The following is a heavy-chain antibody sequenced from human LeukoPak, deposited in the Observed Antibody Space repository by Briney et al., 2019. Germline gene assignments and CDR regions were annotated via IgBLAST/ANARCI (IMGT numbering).Heavy chain of an antibody. CDR2: ISGSGGST. Sequence: GGSLRLSSAASGFTFSSYAMSWVRQAPGKGLEWVSAISGSGGSTYYADSVKGRFTISRDNSKKTLYLQMNSLRAEDTAVYYCAKIRSLSNWFGPCSQGTLVTVSA. CDR3: AKIRSLSNWFGP. J-gene: IGHJ5*02. CDR1: GFTFSSYA. V-gene: IGHV3-23*01.